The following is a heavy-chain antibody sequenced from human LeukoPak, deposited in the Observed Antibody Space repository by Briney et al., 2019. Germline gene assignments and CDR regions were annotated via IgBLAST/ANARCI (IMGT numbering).Heavy chain of an antibody. CDR3: VKDKYPVVVAATLDY. D-gene: IGHD2-15*01. CDR2: ISGNGGIT. J-gene: IGHJ4*02. V-gene: IGHV3-64D*09. CDR1: GFTFSNYA. Sequence: PGGSLRLSCSASGFTFSNYAMHWVRQAPGKGLEYVSDISGNGGITYYADSVKGRFTVSRDNSKNMLYLQMNSLRAEDTAVYYCVKDKYPVVVAATLDYWGQGILVTVSS.